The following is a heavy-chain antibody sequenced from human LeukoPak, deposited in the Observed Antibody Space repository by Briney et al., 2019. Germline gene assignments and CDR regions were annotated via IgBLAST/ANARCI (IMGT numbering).Heavy chain of an antibody. CDR3: ARDGTSVWGWFGELVPDY. Sequence: ASVKDSCKASGYTFTSYYMHWVRQAPGQGLEWMGWISAYNGNTNYAQKLQGRVTMTTDTSTSTAYMELRSLRSDDTAVYYCARDGTSVWGWFGELVPDYWGQGTLVTVSS. CDR1: GYTFTSYY. J-gene: IGHJ4*02. D-gene: IGHD3-10*01. V-gene: IGHV1-18*04. CDR2: ISAYNGNT.